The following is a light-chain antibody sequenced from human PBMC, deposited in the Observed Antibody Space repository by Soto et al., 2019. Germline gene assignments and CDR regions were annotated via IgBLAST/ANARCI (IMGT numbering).Light chain of an antibody. CDR1: SSDVGGYNY. J-gene: IGLJ3*02. CDR2: DVS. Sequence: QSVLTQPASVSGSPGQSITVSCTGTSSDVGGYNYVSWYQQHPGEAPKLMIYDVSNRPSGVSNRFSGSKSGNTASLTISGLQAEDEADYYCSSYSTSGARVFGGGTKVTVL. V-gene: IGLV2-14*01. CDR3: SSYSTSGARV.